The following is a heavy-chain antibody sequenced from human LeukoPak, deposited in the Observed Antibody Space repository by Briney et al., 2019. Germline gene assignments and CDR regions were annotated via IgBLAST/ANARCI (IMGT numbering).Heavy chain of an antibody. CDR1: GFTFSSYS. CDR2: ISSSSSYI. J-gene: IGHJ4*02. D-gene: IGHD3-10*01. Sequence: GGSLRLSCAVSGFTFSSYSMNWVRQAPGKGLEWVSSISSSSSYIYYADSVKGRFTISRDNAKNSLYLQMNSLRAEDTAVYYCARGKRGDYYGSGSARRYDYWGQGTLVTVSS. V-gene: IGHV3-21*01. CDR3: ARGKRGDYYGSGSARRYDY.